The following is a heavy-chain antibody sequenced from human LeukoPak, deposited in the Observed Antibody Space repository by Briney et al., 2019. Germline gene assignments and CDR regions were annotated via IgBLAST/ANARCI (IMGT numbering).Heavy chain of an antibody. CDR2: INPNDGDT. CDR1: GYTFTDYY. CDR3: AGANFLYCSSSTCLFDY. V-gene: IGHV1-2*02. D-gene: IGHD2-2*01. Sequence: ASVKLSCKASGYTFTDYYMHWVRQAPGQGFECMGWINPNDGDTNYAQKFQGRVTMTRDTSISTAHMEVSRLRSDDTAVYYCAGANFLYCSSSTCLFDYWGQGNLVTVSS. J-gene: IGHJ4*02.